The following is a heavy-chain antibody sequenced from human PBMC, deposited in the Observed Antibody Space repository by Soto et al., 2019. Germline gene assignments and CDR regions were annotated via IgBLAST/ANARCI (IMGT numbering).Heavy chain of an antibody. CDR3: ARGPHDSSGYYPEY. V-gene: IGHV4-31*03. CDR2: IYYSGST. J-gene: IGHJ4*02. Sequence: TPSLTCTVSGGSISSGGYYWSWIRQHPGKGLEWIGYIYYSGSTYYNPSLKSRVTISVDTSKNQFSLKLSSVTAADTAVYYCARGPHDSSGYYPEYWGQGTLVTVSS. CDR1: GGSISSGGYY. D-gene: IGHD3-22*01.